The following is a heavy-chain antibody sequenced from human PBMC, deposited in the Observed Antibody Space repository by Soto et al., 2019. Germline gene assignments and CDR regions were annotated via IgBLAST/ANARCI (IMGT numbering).Heavy chain of an antibody. D-gene: IGHD5-12*01. V-gene: IGHV1-69*13. CDR3: ARGRGYSGDDHYYYFDMDV. J-gene: IGHJ6*02. Sequence: SVKVSCKASGGTFNNYPITWVRQAPGEGLEWMGGSIPIFGAANYAQKFQGRVTISVDESTSTAYMELSSLRSEDTAVYYCARGRGYSGDDHYYYFDMDVWGQGTTVTVSS. CDR2: SIPIFGAA. CDR1: GGTFNNYP.